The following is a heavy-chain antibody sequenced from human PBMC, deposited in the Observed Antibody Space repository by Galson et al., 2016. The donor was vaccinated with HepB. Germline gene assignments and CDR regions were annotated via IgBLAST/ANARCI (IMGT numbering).Heavy chain of an antibody. D-gene: IGHD1-1*01. J-gene: IGHJ5*02. V-gene: IGHV3-7*03. CDR1: GFSFSRYW. Sequence: PLRLSCAASGFSFSRYWMAWVRQAPGKGLEWVGNIRADGTENDYVDSVRGRFTMSRDNAQRSLFLQMTSLRAEDTAIYYCARENHWKLDQWGQGTLVTVSS. CDR3: ARENHWKLDQ. CDR2: IRADGTEN.